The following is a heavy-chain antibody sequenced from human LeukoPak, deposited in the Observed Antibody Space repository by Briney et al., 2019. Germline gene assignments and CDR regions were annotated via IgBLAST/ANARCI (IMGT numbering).Heavy chain of an antibody. J-gene: IGHJ4*02. D-gene: IGHD3-9*01. CDR3: ARVGPHRKLATTRYHFDY. CDR2: INPNSGGT. V-gene: IGHV1-2*02. Sequence: ASVKVSCMASGYTFTGYYMHWVRQAPGQGLEWMGWINPNSGGTNYAQKFQGRVTMTRDTSISTAYMELSRLRSDDTAVYYCARVGPHRKLATTRYHFDYWGQGTLVTVSS. CDR1: GYTFTGYY.